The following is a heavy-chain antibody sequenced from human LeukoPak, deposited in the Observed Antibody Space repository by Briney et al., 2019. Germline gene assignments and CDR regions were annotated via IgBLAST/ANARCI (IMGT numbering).Heavy chain of an antibody. J-gene: IGHJ6*03. D-gene: IGHD1-26*01. Sequence: SETLSLTCTVSGGSISSHAWSWIRQPPGKGLEWISSVHYSGSTNYNPSLTSRVTISVDTSKDQFSLKVSSVTAADTAVYYCARSGSSRYYYYMDVWGKGTTVTVSS. CDR2: VHYSGST. CDR3: ARSGSSRYYYYMDV. V-gene: IGHV4-59*11. CDR1: GGSISSHA.